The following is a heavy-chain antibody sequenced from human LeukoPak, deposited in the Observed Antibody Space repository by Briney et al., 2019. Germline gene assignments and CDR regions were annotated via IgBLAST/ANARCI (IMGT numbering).Heavy chain of an antibody. CDR1: GYTFTSYY. CDR2: INPSGGST. CDR3: ARDNYYDSSGYYYDIDY. D-gene: IGHD3-22*01. V-gene: IGHV1-46*01. J-gene: IGHJ4*02. Sequence: ASVKVSCKASGYTFTSYYMHWVRQAPGQGLEWMGIINPSGGSTSYPQKFQGRVTMTRDTPTSTVYMELSSLRSEDTAVYYCARDNYYDSSGYYYDIDYWGQGTLVTVSS.